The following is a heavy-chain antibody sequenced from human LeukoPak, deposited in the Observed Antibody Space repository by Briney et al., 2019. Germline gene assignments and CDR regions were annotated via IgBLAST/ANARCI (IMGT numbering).Heavy chain of an antibody. Sequence: ASVKVSCKASGYTFTSCNMQWVRQAPGQGLEWMGVINPRGGSTTYAQKFQGRVTMTRDTSTSTVYMELSSLRSEDTAVYYCAKDPPDLYYFDYWGQGTLVTVSS. CDR1: GYTFTSCN. V-gene: IGHV1-46*01. CDR2: INPRGGST. J-gene: IGHJ4*02. CDR3: AKDPPDLYYFDY.